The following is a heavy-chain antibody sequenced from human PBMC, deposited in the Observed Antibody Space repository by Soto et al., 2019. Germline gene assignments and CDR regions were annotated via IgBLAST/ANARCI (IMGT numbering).Heavy chain of an antibody. V-gene: IGHV3-7*04. J-gene: IGHJ3*02. CDR2: IYKDGTQK. CDR3: ARGDYYDTSGPFSDAFDI. D-gene: IGHD3-22*01. CDR1: GITFSNYW. Sequence: GGSLRLSCVASGITFSNYWMTWVRQAPGKGLEWVANIYKDGTQKHYVDSVKGRFSISRDNTKNSLYLQMNSLRAEDTAVYYCARGDYYDTSGPFSDAFDIWGQGTMVTVSS.